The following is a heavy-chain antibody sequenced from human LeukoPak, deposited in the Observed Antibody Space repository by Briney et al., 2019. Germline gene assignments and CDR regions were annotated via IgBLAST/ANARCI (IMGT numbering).Heavy chain of an antibody. D-gene: IGHD3-3*01. CDR3: ARGRAIFGVVITYYFDY. J-gene: IGHJ4*02. CDR2: IYYSGST. Sequence: SSETLSLTCTVSGGSISSSSYYWGWIRQPPGKGLEWIGSIYYSGSTYYNPSLKSRVTISVGTSKNQFSLKLSSVTAADTAVYYCARGRAIFGVVITYYFDYWGQGTLVTVSS. V-gene: IGHV4-39*07. CDR1: GGSISSSSYY.